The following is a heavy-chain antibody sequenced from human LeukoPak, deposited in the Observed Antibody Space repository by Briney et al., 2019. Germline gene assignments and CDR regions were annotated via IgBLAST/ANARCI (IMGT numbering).Heavy chain of an antibody. CDR2: IYTSGST. CDR3: ARTELSHRFGELSFFVY. D-gene: IGHD3-10*01. Sequence: PSETLSLTCTASGGSISSYYWSWIRQPAGKGLEWIGRIYTSGSTNYNPSLKSRVTMSVDTSKNQFSLKLSSVTAADTAVYYCARTELSHRFGELSFFVYWGQGTLVTVSS. V-gene: IGHV4-4*07. CDR1: GGSISSYY. J-gene: IGHJ4*02.